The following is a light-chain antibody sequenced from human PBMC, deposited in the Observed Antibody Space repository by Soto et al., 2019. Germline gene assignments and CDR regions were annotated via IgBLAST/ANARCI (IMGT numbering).Light chain of an antibody. V-gene: IGKV3-11*01. CDR1: QSVENY. Sequence: EIVLTQSPATLSLSPGERATLSCRASQSVENYLAWFQQKRGQAPRLLIYDTSNRAAGIPDRFSGSGSGTDFTRTISSLEPEDFAVYYCHQRYLWPPLTVGGGTKVEIK. CDR3: HQRYLWPPLT. J-gene: IGKJ4*01. CDR2: DTS.